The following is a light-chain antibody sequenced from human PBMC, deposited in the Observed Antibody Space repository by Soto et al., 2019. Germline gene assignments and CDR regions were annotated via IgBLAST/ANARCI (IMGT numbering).Light chain of an antibody. Sequence: QSVLTQPPSVAGAPGQRVTISCTGSSSNIGAGYDVHWYQQLPRTAPRLLIYGNSNRHSGVPDRFSGSKSGTSASLAITGLQAEDEADYYCQSYDSSLSVGVFGGGTKLTVL. J-gene: IGLJ3*02. CDR1: SSNIGAGYD. CDR3: QSYDSSLSVGV. V-gene: IGLV1-40*01. CDR2: GNS.